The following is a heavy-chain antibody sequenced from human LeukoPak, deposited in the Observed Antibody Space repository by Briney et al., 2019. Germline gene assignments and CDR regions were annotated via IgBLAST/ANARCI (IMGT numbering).Heavy chain of an antibody. CDR1: GGSISSYY. J-gene: IGHJ4*02. V-gene: IGHV4-59*08. Sequence: CETLPLTCTVSGGSISSYYWSWIRQPPGKGLEWIGYIYYSGSTNYNPSLKSRVTISVDTSKNQFSLKLSSVTAADTAVYYCATMSIAAGNDYWGQGTLVTLSS. CDR3: ATMSIAAGNDY. CDR2: IYYSGST. D-gene: IGHD6-6*01.